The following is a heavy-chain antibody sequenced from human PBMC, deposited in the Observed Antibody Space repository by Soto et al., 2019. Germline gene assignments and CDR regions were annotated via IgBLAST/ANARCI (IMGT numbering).Heavy chain of an antibody. CDR1: GGSISSSNW. CDR3: ARHDGFSSGWIFDY. V-gene: IGHV4-39*01. Sequence: SETLSLTCAVSGGSISSSNWWSWVRQPPGKTLEWIGTIYYHGNTYSNPSLKSRVTISVDTSNNQLSLELRSVTAADTAVYYCARHDGFSSGWIFDYWGHGTLVTVSS. CDR2: IYYHGNT. D-gene: IGHD6-19*01. J-gene: IGHJ4*01.